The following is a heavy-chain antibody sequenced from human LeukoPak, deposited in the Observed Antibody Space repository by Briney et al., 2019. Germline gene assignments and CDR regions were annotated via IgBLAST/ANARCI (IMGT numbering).Heavy chain of an antibody. CDR3: ARPGPMVRGAFDY. CDR1: GGSIRSSSYY. Sequence: SETLSLTCTVSGGSIRSSSYYWGWIRQPPGKGLEWIGSIYYSGSTYYNPSLKSRVTISVDTSKNQFSLKLSSVTAADTAVYYCARPGPMVRGAFDYWGQGTLVTVSS. D-gene: IGHD3-10*01. V-gene: IGHV4-39*01. CDR2: IYYSGST. J-gene: IGHJ4*02.